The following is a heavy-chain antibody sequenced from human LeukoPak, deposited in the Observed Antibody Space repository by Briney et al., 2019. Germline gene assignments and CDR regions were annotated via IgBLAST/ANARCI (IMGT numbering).Heavy chain of an antibody. CDR1: GGSISISSYY. CDR3: ARQRRFGEPWYFDY. CDR2: IYYGGSI. Sequence: PSETLSLTCTVSGGSISISSYYWGWIRQPPAKGLEWIGSIYYGGSIYYKPSLKSRVTMSVDTSKNQFSLKLSSVTAADTALYYCARQRRFGEPWYFDYWGQGTLVTVSS. D-gene: IGHD3-10*01. V-gene: IGHV4-39*01. J-gene: IGHJ4*02.